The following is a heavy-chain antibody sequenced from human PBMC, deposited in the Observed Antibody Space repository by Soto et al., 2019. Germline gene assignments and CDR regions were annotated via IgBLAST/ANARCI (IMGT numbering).Heavy chain of an antibody. J-gene: IGHJ4*02. D-gene: IGHD2-2*02. V-gene: IGHV3-23*01. CDR3: AKYRPCSSTSCYTGFDY. CDR2: ISGSGGST. CDR1: GFTFSSYA. Sequence: GGSLRLSCAASGFTFSSYAMSWVRQAPGKGLEWVSAISGSGGSTYYADSVKGRFTISRDNSKNTLYLQMNSLRAEDTAVYYCAKYRPCSSTSCYTGFDYWGQGTLVTVSS.